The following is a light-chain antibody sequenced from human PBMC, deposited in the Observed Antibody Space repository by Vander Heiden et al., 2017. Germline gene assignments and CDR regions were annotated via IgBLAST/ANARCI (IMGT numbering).Light chain of an antibody. CDR1: QDISNY. CDR3: QQYNNFPLT. Sequence: DMLMTQSLSSLSASVGDRVTITCQASQDISNYLNWYQQKPGKAPKRLIYDASNLETGVPSRFSGSGSGTDFTLTISSLQPEDIATYYCQQYNNFPLTFGGGTKVEIK. V-gene: IGKV1-33*01. J-gene: IGKJ4*01. CDR2: DAS.